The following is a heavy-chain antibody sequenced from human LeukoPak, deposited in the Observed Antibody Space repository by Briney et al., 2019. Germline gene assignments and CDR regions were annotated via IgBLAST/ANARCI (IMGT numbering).Heavy chain of an antibody. CDR1: GGSFSSYY. V-gene: IGHV4-59*01. CDR3: ARTTEGGYTYDYFYYYYMDV. J-gene: IGHJ6*03. D-gene: IGHD5-18*01. CDR2: IYYSGST. Sequence: SETLSLTCAVYGGSFSSYYWSWIRQPPGKGLEWIGYIYYSGSTNYNPSLKSRVTISVDTSKNQFSLKLSSVTAADTAAYYCARTTEGGYTYDYFYYYYMDVWGKGTTVTISS.